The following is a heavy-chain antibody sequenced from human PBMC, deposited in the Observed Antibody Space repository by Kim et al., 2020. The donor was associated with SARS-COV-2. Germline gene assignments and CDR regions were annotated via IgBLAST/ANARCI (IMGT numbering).Heavy chain of an antibody. V-gene: IGHV1-69*13. J-gene: IGHJ6*02. D-gene: IGHD3-22*01. CDR3: ARAGSEEYYDSSGYYGMDV. Sequence: SVKVSCKASGGTFSSYAISWVRQAPGQGLEWMGGIIPIFGTANYAQKFQGRVTITADESTSTAYMELSSLRSEDTAVYYCARAGSEEYYDSSGYYGMDVWGQGTTVTVSS. CDR1: GGTFSSYA. CDR2: IIPIFGTA.